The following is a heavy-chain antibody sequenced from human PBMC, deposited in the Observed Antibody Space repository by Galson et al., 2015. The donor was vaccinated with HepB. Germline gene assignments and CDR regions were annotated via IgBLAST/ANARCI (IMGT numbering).Heavy chain of an antibody. V-gene: IGHV1-3*01. J-gene: IGHJ5*02. CDR1: GYTFINYG. D-gene: IGHD2-15*01. CDR3: ARTGGMVVAAINWFDP. CDR2: INAGNGDT. Sequence: SVKVSCKASGYTFINYGVHWVRQAPGQRLEWMGWINAGNGDTKYSQKFQGRVTITRDTSASTAYMELSSLRSEDTAVYYCARTGGMVVAAINWFDPWGQGTLVTVSS.